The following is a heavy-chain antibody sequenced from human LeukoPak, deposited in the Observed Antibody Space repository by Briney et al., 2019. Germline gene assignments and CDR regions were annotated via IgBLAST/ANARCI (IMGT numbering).Heavy chain of an antibody. J-gene: IGHJ4*02. V-gene: IGHV1-2*02. CDR1: GYTFTGYY. D-gene: IGHD3-22*01. CDR2: INPNSGGT. CDR3: ARDRGDYYDSGQPPFDY. Sequence: ASVKVSCKASGYTFTGYYLHWVRQAPGQGLEWMGWINPNSGGTNYAQKFQGRVTMTRDTSISTAYMELSRLRSDDTAVYYCARDRGDYYDSGQPPFDYWGQGTLVTVSS.